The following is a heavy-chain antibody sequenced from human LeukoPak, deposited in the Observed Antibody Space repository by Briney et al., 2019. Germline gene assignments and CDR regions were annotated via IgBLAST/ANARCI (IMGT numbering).Heavy chain of an antibody. CDR3: ARGLDSSGWYNYYYYYGMDV. V-gene: IGHV1-8*01. CDR2: MNPSSGNT. D-gene: IGHD6-19*01. CDR1: GYTFTSYD. Sequence: ASVKVSCKASGYTFTSYDINWVRQATGQGLEWMGWMNPSSGNTGYAQKFQGRVTMTRNTSISTAYMELSSLRSEDTAVYYCARGLDSSGWYNYYYYYGMDVWGQGTTVTVSS. J-gene: IGHJ6*02.